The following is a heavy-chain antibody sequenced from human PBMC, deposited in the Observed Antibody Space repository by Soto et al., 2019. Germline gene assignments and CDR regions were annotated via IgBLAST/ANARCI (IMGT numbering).Heavy chain of an antibody. CDR1: GGSVSSGSYY. CDR2: IYYSGST. Sequence: QVQLQESGPGLVKPSETLSLTCTVSGGSVSSGSYYWSWIRQPPGKGLEWIGYIYYSGSTNYNPSLKSRVPISVDTSKNQFSLKLSSVTAADTAVYYCARATVIPKTYYFDYWGQGTLVTVSS. J-gene: IGHJ4*02. V-gene: IGHV4-61*01. CDR3: ARATVIPKTYYFDY. D-gene: IGHD4-17*01.